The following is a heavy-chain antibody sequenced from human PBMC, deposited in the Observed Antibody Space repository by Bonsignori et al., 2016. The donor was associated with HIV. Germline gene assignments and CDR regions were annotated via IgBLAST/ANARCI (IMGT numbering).Heavy chain of an antibody. D-gene: IGHD5-12*01. CDR3: VFRTRLGRGYPFDY. V-gene: IGHV3-23*01. Sequence: EVQVLESGGTLIQPGGSLRLSCAASGFTFSDYLMSWVRQAPGKGLEWVSTLTGSGDTYYADSVKGRFTISRDNSKTTLFLQIKSLRAEDTAFYYCVFRTRLGRGYPFDYWGQGTLVTVSS. CDR2: LTGSGDT. J-gene: IGHJ4*02. CDR1: GFTFSDYL.